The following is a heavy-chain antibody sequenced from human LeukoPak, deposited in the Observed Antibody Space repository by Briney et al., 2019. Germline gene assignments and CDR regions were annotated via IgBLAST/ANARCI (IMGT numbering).Heavy chain of an antibody. CDR2: INAGNGNT. CDR1: GYTFTSYA. Sequence: ASVKVSCKAFGYTFTSYAMHWVRQAPGQRLEWMGWINAGNGNTKYSQKFQGRVTITRDTSASTAYMELSSLRSEDTAVYYCARVYDINAFDIWGQGTMVTVSS. V-gene: IGHV1-3*01. CDR3: ARVYDINAFDI. D-gene: IGHD3-22*01. J-gene: IGHJ3*02.